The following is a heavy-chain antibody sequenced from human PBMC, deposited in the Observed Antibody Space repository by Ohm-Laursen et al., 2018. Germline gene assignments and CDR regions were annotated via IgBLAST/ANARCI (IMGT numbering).Heavy chain of an antibody. CDR3: ARNFNWENPYNFAY. CDR2: IYYSGST. CDR1: GGSLSKSF. V-gene: IGHV4-59*01. J-gene: IGHJ4*02. Sequence: GTLSLTCSVSGGSLSKSFWNWIRQPPGKGLEWIGYIYYSGSTKYNPSLESRVTISLDTSRNQFSLRLTSLTAADTAVYYCARNFNWENPYNFAYWGQGILVTVSS. D-gene: IGHD3-9*01.